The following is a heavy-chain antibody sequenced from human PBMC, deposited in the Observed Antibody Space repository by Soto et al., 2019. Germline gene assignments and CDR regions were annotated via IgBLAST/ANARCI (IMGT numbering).Heavy chain of an antibody. D-gene: IGHD3-22*01. CDR2: IFHTGVT. V-gene: IGHV4-59*01. CDR3: ARGIHHYNTGEFVFDY. Sequence: QVQLQESGPGLVKPPETLSLTCTISNGSISPYYWSWIRQAPGKGLEWIGYIFHTGVTNHNPSLRARVTMSIDTSRNQFALNLSSVTSADTAMYFCARGIHHYNTGEFVFDYWGQGALVTVSS. CDR1: NGSISPYY. J-gene: IGHJ4*02.